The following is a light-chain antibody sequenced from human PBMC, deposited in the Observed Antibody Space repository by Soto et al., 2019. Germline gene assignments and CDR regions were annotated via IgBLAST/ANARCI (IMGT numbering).Light chain of an antibody. CDR3: SSYTSSNYV. V-gene: IGLV2-14*01. CDR2: EVS. CDR1: SSDVGGYNY. J-gene: IGLJ1*01. Sequence: QSVLAQPASVSGSPGQSITISCTGTSSDVGGYNYVSWYQQHPGKAPKLIIYEVSNRLSGVSNRFSGSKSGNTASLIISGLQAEDEADYYCSSYTSSNYVFGTGTKVTVL.